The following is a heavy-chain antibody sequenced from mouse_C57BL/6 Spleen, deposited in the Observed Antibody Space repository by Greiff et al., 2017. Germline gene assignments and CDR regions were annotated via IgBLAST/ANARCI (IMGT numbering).Heavy chain of an antibody. CDR2: ISSGSSAI. CDR3: ARYLYAMDY. J-gene: IGHJ4*01. D-gene: IGHD5-1*01. Sequence: EVHLVESGGGLVKPGGSLKLSCAASGFTFSDYGMHWVRQAPEQGLEWVAYISSGSSAIYYADTVKGRFTISRDNAKNTLFLQMTSLRSEDTAMYYCARYLYAMDYWGQGTSVTVSS. CDR1: GFTFSDYG. V-gene: IGHV5-17*01.